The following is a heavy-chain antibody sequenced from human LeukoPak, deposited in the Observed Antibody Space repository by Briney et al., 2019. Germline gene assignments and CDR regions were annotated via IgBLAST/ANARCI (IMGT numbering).Heavy chain of an antibody. J-gene: IGHJ3*02. CDR3: AKSNGYGLVGI. CDR2: IFYSGGT. CDR1: GGSINTPNYY. Sequence: SETLSLTCTVSGGSINTPNYYWGWIRQTPGKGLEWIGNIFYSGGTYYSPSLTSRVTISLDTSRNQFSLKLNSVTAADTAVYYCAKSNGYGLVGIWGQGTMVTVSS. D-gene: IGHD3-10*01. V-gene: IGHV4-39*07.